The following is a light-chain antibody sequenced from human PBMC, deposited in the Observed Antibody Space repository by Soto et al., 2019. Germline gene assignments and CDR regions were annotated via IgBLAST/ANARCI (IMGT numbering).Light chain of an antibody. V-gene: IGKV1-39*01. CDR2: AAS. Sequence: DIQMTQSPASLSASVGDRVTITCRASQSISSYLNWYQQKPGKAPKLLIYAASSLQSGVPSRFSGSGSGTDFTLTISSLQPEHFATYYCQQSYSTPYTVGQGTKLEIK. CDR3: QQSYSTPYT. CDR1: QSISSY. J-gene: IGKJ2*01.